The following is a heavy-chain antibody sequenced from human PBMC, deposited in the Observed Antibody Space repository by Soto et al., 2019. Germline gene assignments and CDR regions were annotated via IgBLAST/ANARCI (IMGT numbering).Heavy chain of an antibody. Sequence: QVQLVESGGGVVQPGMSLRLSCAASGFSLSHYVIHWVRQAPGKGLEWVAVLWFDGTNEYYADSVKGRFTLSRDTSNNTVFVQMNNLRAEDTAVYYCARDRHQTFDYWGQGTLVTVSS. CDR1: GFSLSHYV. V-gene: IGHV3-33*01. CDR3: ARDRHQTFDY. CDR2: LWFDGTNE. J-gene: IGHJ4*02.